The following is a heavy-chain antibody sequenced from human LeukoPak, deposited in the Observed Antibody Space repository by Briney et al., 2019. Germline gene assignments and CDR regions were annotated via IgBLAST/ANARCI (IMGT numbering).Heavy chain of an antibody. CDR1: GGSISRYY. Sequence: SETLSLTCTVSGGSISRYYWSWIRQPPGKGLEWIGRIYTSGSTNYNPSLKSRVTMSVDTSKNQFSLKLSSVTAADTAVYYCARDTDSSSPLPYYMDVWGKGTTVTVSS. V-gene: IGHV4-4*07. CDR3: ARDTDSSSPLPYYMDV. CDR2: IYTSGST. J-gene: IGHJ6*03. D-gene: IGHD6-13*01.